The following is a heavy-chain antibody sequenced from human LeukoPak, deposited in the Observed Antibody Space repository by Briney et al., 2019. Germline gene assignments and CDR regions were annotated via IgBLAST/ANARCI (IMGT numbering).Heavy chain of an antibody. V-gene: IGHV1-69*04. Sequence: SVKVSCKASGGTFSSYAISWVRQAPGQGLEWMGRIIPILGIANYAQKFQGRVTMTEDTSTDTAYMELSSLRSEDTAVYYCATDRITVKAFDYWGQGTLVTVSS. D-gene: IGHD1-14*01. J-gene: IGHJ4*02. CDR2: IIPILGIA. CDR1: GGTFSSYA. CDR3: ATDRITVKAFDY.